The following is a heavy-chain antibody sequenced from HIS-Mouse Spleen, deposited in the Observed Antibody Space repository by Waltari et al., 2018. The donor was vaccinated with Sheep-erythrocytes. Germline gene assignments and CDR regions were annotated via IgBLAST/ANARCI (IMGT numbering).Heavy chain of an antibody. J-gene: IGHJ4*02. CDR2: INHSGST. D-gene: IGHD2-15*01. CDR3: ARGWYCSGGSCYLLFDY. CDR1: GGSFSGYY. Sequence: QVQLQQWGAGLLKPSETLSLTCAVYGGSFSGYYWSWNLQPQRKGLEWIGEINHSGSTNYNPSLKSRVTISVDTSKNQFSLKLSSVTAADTAVYYCARGWYCSGGSCYLLFDYWGQGTLVTVSS. V-gene: IGHV4-34*01.